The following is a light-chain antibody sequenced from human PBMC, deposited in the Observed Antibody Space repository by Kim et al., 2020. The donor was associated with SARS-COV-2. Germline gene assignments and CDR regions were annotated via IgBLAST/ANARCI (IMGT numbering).Light chain of an antibody. CDR2: DAS. Sequence: EIVLIQSPATLSLSPGERATLSCMASQSVSSYLAWYQQKPGQAPRLLIYDASNRATGIPARFSGSGSGTDFTLTISSLEPEDFAVYYCQQRSNWPLTFGGGTKVDIK. V-gene: IGKV3-11*01. J-gene: IGKJ4*01. CDR1: QSVSSY. CDR3: QQRSNWPLT.